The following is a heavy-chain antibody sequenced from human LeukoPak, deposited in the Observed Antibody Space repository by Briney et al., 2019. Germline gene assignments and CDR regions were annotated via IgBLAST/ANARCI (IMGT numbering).Heavy chain of an antibody. J-gene: IGHJ6*02. CDR2: IIPIFGTA. CDR1: GGTFSSYA. CDR3: ARSGGLHDYGDYVGFSYYYYGMDV. Sequence: VASVKVSCKASGGTFSSYAISWVRQAPGQGLEWMGGIIPIFGTANYAQKFQGRVTITADESTSTAYMELSSLRSEDTAVYYCARSGGLHDYGDYVGFSYYYYGMDVRGQGTTVTVSS. V-gene: IGHV1-69*13. D-gene: IGHD4-17*01.